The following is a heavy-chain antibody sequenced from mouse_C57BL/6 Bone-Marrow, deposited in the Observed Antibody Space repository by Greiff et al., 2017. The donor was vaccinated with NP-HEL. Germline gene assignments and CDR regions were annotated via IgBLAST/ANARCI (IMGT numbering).Heavy chain of an antibody. CDR1: GYSITSGYD. V-gene: IGHV3-1*01. J-gene: IGHJ1*03. Sequence: EVQLQQSGPGMVKPSQSLSLTCTVTGYSITSGYDWHWIRHFPGNKLEWMGYISYSGSTNYNPSLKSRISITHDTSKNHFFLKLNSVTTEDTATYYCARDGYYLYFDVWGTGTTVTVSS. CDR2: ISYSGST. CDR3: ARDGYYLYFDV. D-gene: IGHD2-2*01.